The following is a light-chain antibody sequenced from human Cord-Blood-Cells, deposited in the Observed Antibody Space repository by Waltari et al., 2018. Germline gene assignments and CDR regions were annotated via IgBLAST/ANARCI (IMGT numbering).Light chain of an antibody. CDR3: QQYGSSPPRT. Sequence: EIVLTQSPGTLSLSPGERATLSCRASQRVSSSYLAWYQQKTGQAPRLLIYGASSRATGIPDRFSGSGSGTDFTLTISRLEPEDFAVYYCQQYGSSPPRTFGQGTKVEIK. J-gene: IGKJ1*01. CDR2: GAS. V-gene: IGKV3-20*01. CDR1: QRVSSSY.